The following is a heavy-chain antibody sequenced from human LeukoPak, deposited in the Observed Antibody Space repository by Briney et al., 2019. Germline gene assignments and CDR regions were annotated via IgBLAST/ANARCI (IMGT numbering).Heavy chain of an antibody. CDR2: INSDGSST. V-gene: IGHV3-74*01. Sequence: GGSLRLSCAASGFTFSDYYMSWIRQAPGKGLVWVSRINSDGSSTRYEDSMKGRFTISRDNARNTVHLQMNSLRVEDTAVYYCARDRGYYDSSGYFIGSFGAFDIWGQGTMVTVSS. CDR3: ARDRGYYDSSGYFIGSFGAFDI. D-gene: IGHD3-22*01. J-gene: IGHJ3*02. CDR1: GFTFSDYY.